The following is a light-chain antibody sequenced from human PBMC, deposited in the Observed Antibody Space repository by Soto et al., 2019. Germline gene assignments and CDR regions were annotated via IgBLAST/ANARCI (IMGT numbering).Light chain of an antibody. CDR3: QQYNTWPLT. J-gene: IGKJ3*01. Sequence: ETVMTQSPATLSVSPGERPTLSCRASQSVYSNLAWYQQKPGQAPRLLIYDASTRATGIPARFSGSGSGTEFTLTISSLQSEDFAVYYCQQYNTWPLTFGPGTKVVIK. V-gene: IGKV3-15*01. CDR2: DAS. CDR1: QSVYSN.